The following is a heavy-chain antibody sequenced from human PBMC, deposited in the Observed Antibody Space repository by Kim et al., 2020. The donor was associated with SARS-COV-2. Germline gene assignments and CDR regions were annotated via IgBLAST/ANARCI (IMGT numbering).Heavy chain of an antibody. V-gene: IGHV4-59*08. D-gene: IGHD7-27*01. CDR2: IYYTGTT. CDR1: GDSKY. Sequence: SETLSLTCTVSGDSKYWGWIRQPPGKGLEYIAYIYYTGTTNYNPSLKSRVTISLDTSKSQVSLKVTSVTAADTAVYYCARYTGGGSIDAFDFWGQGTMVTVSS. CDR3: ARYTGGGSIDAFDF. J-gene: IGHJ3*01.